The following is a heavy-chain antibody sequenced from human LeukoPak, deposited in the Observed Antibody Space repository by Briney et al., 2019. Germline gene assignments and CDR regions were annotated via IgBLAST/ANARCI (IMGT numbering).Heavy chain of an antibody. CDR2: IWYDGSKK. CDR3: ARDFDRRYMDV. CDR1: GFTFSSYG. J-gene: IGHJ6*03. D-gene: IGHD3-9*01. Sequence: GGPLRLSCAASGFTFSSYGMHWVRQAPGKGLEGVAVIWYDGSKKYYADSVKGRFTISRDNSKNTLYLQMNSLRAEDTAVYYCARDFDRRYMDVWGKGTTLTVSS. V-gene: IGHV3-33*01.